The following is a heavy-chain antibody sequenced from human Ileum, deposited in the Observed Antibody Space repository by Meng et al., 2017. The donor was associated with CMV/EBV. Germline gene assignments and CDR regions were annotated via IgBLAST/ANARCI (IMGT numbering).Heavy chain of an antibody. V-gene: IGHV3-30*02. CDR1: DFTFSSYG. J-gene: IGHJ4*02. CDR3: VKDKDPWYNNGGGGDY. CDR2: IRYDGTNK. D-gene: IGHD6-19*01. Sequence: GESLKISCTGSDFTFSSYGMHWVRQSPGKGLEWVAFIRYDGTNKCYADSVKGRFTVSRDNSKNTLNLQMNSLKTEDTAVYYCVKDKDPWYNNGGGGDYWGQGTLVTVSS.